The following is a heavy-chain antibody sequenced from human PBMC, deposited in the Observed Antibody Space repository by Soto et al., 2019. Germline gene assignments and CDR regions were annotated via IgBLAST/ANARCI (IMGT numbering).Heavy chain of an antibody. V-gene: IGHV5-10-1*01. CDR2: IDPSDSYT. CDR3: ARHSSGYYLD. CDR1: VYSFTSYW. D-gene: IGHD3-22*01. Sequence: LKRSCARSVYSFTSYWMIWVRQMPGKGLEWMGRIDPSDSYTNYSPSFQGHVTISADKSISTAYLQWSSLRASDTAMYYCARHSSGYYLDWGQGTLVTVSS. J-gene: IGHJ4*02.